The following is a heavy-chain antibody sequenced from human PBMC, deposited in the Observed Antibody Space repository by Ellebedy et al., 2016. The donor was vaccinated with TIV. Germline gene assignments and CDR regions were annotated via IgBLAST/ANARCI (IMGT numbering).Heavy chain of an antibody. J-gene: IGHJ3*02. CDR3: ARNYGDHDAFDI. Sequence: MPSETLSLTCAVYGGSFSGYYWSWIRQPPGKGLEWIGEINHSGSTNYNPSLKIRVTISVDTSKNQFSLKLSSVTAADTAVYYCARNYGDHDAFDIWGQGTMVTVSS. V-gene: IGHV4-34*01. D-gene: IGHD4-17*01. CDR2: INHSGST. CDR1: GGSFSGYY.